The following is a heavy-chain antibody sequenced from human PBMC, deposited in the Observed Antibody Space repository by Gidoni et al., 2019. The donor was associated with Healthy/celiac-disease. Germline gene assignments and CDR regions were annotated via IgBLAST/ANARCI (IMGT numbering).Heavy chain of an antibody. Sequence: QVQLVQSGAEVKKPGASVKVSCKASGYTFTSYAMHWVRQAPGQRLEWMGWINAGNGNTKYSQKFQGRVTITRDTSASTAYMGLSSLRSEDTAVYYCARGSQPADLLWFGENWFDPWGQGTLVTVSS. J-gene: IGHJ5*02. CDR1: GYTFTSYA. D-gene: IGHD3-10*01. CDR2: INAGNGNT. CDR3: ARGSQPADLLWFGENWFDP. V-gene: IGHV1-3*01.